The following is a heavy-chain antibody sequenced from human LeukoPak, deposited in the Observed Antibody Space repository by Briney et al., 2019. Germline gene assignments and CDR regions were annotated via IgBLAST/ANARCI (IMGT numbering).Heavy chain of an antibody. D-gene: IGHD3-22*01. V-gene: IGHV5-51*01. CDR1: GYSFTSYW. J-gene: IGHJ5*02. CDR2: IYPDDSDT. CDR3: ARSYYDSSEPNWFDP. Sequence: GESLKISCKGSGYSFTSYWIGWVRQMPGKGLEWMGIIYPDDSDTRYSPSFQGQVTISADKSISTAYLQWSSLKASDTAMYYCARSYYDSSEPNWFDPWGQGTLVTVSS.